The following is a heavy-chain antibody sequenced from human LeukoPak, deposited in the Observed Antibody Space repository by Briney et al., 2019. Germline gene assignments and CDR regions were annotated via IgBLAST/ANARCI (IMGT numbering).Heavy chain of an antibody. J-gene: IGHJ4*02. Sequence: SETLSLTCTVSGGSINGYYWSWIRQSPGKGLESLGYIYYTGSTNYNPSLKSRVTMSVDTSRNQFFLRLSSVTAADTAVYYCARFSEYYHSSVHYLDYWGQGTLVTVSS. D-gene: IGHD3-22*01. CDR3: ARFSEYYHSSVHYLDY. V-gene: IGHV4-59*01. CDR2: IYYTGST. CDR1: GGSINGYY.